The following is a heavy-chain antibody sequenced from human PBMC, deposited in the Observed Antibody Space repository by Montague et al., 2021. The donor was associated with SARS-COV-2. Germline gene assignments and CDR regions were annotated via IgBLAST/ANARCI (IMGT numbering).Heavy chain of an antibody. J-gene: IGHJ4*02. Sequence: PALVKPTQTPTLTCTFSGLSTTTSTMGVGWIRQPPGKALEWLALIYWGDEKRFSPSLKSRLTITKDTFKDQVVLRMTNMDPVDTATYYCVHYASGSYYFHYWGQGTLVTVSS. D-gene: IGHD3-10*01. CDR1: GLSTTTSTMG. CDR2: IYWGDEK. CDR3: VHYASGSYYFHY. V-gene: IGHV2-5*02.